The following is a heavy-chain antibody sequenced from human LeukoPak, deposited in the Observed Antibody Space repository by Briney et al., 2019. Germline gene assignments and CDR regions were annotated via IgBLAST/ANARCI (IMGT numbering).Heavy chain of an antibody. Sequence: GGSLRLSCAASGFSFSSYVMSWVRQAPGKGLEWVSVISGSSGTTYYADSVKGRFTISRDTAKNTLYVQMNSLRAEDTAVYYCVKNFWSDKYYFYYMDVWDKGTTVTVSS. V-gene: IGHV3-23*01. CDR2: ISGSSGTT. CDR1: GFSFSSYV. D-gene: IGHD3-3*01. J-gene: IGHJ6*03. CDR3: VKNFWSDKYYFYYMDV.